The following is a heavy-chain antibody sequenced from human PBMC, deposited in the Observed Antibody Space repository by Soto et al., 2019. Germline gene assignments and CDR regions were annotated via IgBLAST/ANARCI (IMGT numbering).Heavy chain of an antibody. D-gene: IGHD3-3*01. CDR1: GGSFSGYY. J-gene: IGHJ4*02. V-gene: IGHV4-34*01. CDR2: INHSGST. Sequence: PSETLSLTCAVYGGSFSGYYWSWIRQPPGKGLEWIGEINHSGSTNYNPSLKNRVTISVDTSKNQFSLKLSSVTAADTAVYYCARGFPTYYDCWSGYYTAGFDYWGQGTRVTV. CDR3: ARGFPTYYDCWSGYYTAGFDY.